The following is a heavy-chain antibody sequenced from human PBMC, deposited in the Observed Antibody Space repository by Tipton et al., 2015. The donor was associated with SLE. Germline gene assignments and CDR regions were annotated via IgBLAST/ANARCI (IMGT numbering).Heavy chain of an antibody. V-gene: IGHV4-34*01. CDR3: ARHARNGFNFDI. D-gene: IGHD3-3*01. CDR1: GGSLSDHY. J-gene: IGHJ3*02. CDR2: TDHSGGT. Sequence: TLPLTCAVYGGSLSDHYWSWIRQPPGKGLEWIGQTDHSGGTSYTPSLKSRITISVDTSKNQFSLKLNSVTAADTAVFYCARHARNGFNFDIWGQGTMVTVSS.